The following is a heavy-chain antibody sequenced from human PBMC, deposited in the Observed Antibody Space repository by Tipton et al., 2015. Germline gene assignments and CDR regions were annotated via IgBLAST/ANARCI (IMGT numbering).Heavy chain of an antibody. J-gene: IGHJ4*02. CDR1: GFTFSSYS. V-gene: IGHV3-21*01. CDR3: ARGEDHYDTSGQFDY. CDR2: ISSSSSYI. Sequence: GSLRLSCAASGFTFSSYSMNWVRQAPGKGLEWVSSISSSSSYIYYADSVKGRFTISRDNAKNPLYLQMNSLRAEDTAVYYCARGEDHYDTSGQFDYWGQGTLVTVSS. D-gene: IGHD3-22*01.